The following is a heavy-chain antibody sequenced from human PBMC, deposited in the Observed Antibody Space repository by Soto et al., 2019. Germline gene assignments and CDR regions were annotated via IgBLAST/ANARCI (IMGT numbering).Heavy chain of an antibody. Sequence: SETLSLTCSVSGDSISRIDYYWTWIRQHPEKGLEWIGNIYYSGSTYYNPSLKSRVTISVDTSKNQFSLKLSSVTAADTAVYYCARGSGNSYEWNYWGQGTLVTVSS. D-gene: IGHD5-18*01. CDR2: IYYSGST. CDR1: GDSISRIDYY. CDR3: ARGSGNSYEWNY. J-gene: IGHJ4*02. V-gene: IGHV4-30-4*08.